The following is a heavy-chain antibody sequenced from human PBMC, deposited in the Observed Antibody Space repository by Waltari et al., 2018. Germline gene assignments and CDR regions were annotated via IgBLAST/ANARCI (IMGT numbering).Heavy chain of an antibody. J-gene: IGHJ4*02. D-gene: IGHD2-15*01. CDR1: GDSMSENYW. V-gene: IGHV4-4*02. CDR3: ARDRGRGLYFDS. CDR2: IHRSGRT. Sequence: QLQLQQSGPGLVKPSESLSLTCGVSGDSMSENYWWSWVRQSPEKGREWIGQIHRSGRTYYNPSLERRVGVSMDTSNNKFFLKLSSAIAADTAVYYCARDRGRGLYFDSWGQGTLVTVSP.